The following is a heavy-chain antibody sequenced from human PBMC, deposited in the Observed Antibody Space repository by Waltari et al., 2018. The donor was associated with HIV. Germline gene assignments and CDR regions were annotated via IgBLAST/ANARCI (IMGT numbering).Heavy chain of an antibody. CDR1: GFNFDGYA. CDR2: IMWDSSRI. CDR3: GKDLSPGGMDV. Sequence: EVQLVESGGDLVQPGRSLRLSCAASGFNFDGYAMHWVRQVPGKGLEWVSGIMWDSSRIDYADSVKGRFTISRDKAKNFLYLQMNSLRPEDTALYYCGKDLSPGGMDVWGQGTTVIVSS. J-gene: IGHJ6*02. V-gene: IGHV3-9*01.